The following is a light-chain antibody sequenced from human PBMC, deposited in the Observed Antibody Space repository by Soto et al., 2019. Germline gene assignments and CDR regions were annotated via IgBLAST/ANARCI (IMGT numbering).Light chain of an antibody. CDR2: GAS. CDR1: QSVNIY. CDR3: PQYDDWQRLT. Sequence: EIVMTQSPATLAVSPGERATLSCRASQSVNIYLAWYQQKPGQAPRLLIFGASSRATGIPARFSGIGSGTEFNLTISSLQSEDFAVYFCPQYDDWQRLTFGGGTKVEIK. V-gene: IGKV3D-15*01. J-gene: IGKJ4*01.